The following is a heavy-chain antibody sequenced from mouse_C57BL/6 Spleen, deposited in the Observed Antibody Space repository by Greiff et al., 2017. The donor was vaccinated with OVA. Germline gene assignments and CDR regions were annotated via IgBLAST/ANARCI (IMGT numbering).Heavy chain of an antibody. CDR1: GYAFSSSW. Sequence: VQLQQSGPELVKPGASVKISCKASGYAFSSSWMNWVKQRPGKGLEWIGRIYPGDGDTNYNGKFKGKATLTADKSSSTAYMQLSSLTSEDSAVYFCARSYGSRGSYYFDYWGQGTTLTVSS. CDR3: ARSYGSRGSYYFDY. D-gene: IGHD1-1*01. CDR2: IYPGDGDT. J-gene: IGHJ2*01. V-gene: IGHV1-82*01.